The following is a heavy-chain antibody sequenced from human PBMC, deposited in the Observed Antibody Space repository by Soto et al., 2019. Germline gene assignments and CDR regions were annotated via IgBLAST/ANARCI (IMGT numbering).Heavy chain of an antibody. V-gene: IGHV3-48*02. D-gene: IGHD3-3*01. J-gene: IGHJ2*01. CDR2: ISRSSGTI. Sequence: EVQLVASGGGLVQPGGSLRLSCAASEFTFSTYAMTWVRQAPGKGLEWVSYISRSSGTIYYADSVRGRFTISRENAKNSMYLQMNSLRDEDTAVYYCARAYDFGVIPPYWYFDLWGRGTLVTVSS. CDR3: ARAYDFGVIPPYWYFDL. CDR1: EFTFSTYA.